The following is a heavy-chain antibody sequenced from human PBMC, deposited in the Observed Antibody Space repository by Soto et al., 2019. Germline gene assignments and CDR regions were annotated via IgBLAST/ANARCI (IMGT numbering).Heavy chain of an antibody. Sequence: EVQLVESGGGLVQPGGSLRLSCTASGFIVSDTYVNWVRQAPGKGLEWVSVISNRGDTHYADSVRGRFSLSRDISDNTLHLQMNNLRVEDTAVYYCAREPRYCRGGSCSITGEAYDIWGQVTMVTVSS. D-gene: IGHD2-15*01. CDR1: GFIVSDTY. CDR2: ISNRGDT. CDR3: AREPRYCRGGSCSITGEAYDI. J-gene: IGHJ3*02. V-gene: IGHV3-66*01.